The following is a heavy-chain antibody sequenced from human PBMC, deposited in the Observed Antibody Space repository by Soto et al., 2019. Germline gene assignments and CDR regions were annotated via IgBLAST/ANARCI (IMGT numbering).Heavy chain of an antibody. CDR2: INQDGSER. Sequence: EVQLVESGGGSVQPGGSLRLSCAASGFTLSYSWMSWVRQAPGMGLEWVANINQDGSERYYVDTVKGRFTISRDNTKTSLILQMDSLRADDTAASYCARAASWGQGTLVTVSS. CDR3: ARAAS. J-gene: IGHJ5*02. CDR1: GFTLSYSW. V-gene: IGHV3-7*01.